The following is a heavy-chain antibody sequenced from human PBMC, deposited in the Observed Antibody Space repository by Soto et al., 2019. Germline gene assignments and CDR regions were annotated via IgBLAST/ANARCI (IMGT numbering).Heavy chain of an antibody. J-gene: IGHJ6*02. CDR3: AKDKSLIVVVHYGMDV. CDR1: GFTFDDYA. V-gene: IGHV3-9*01. D-gene: IGHD3-22*01. CDR2: ISWNSGSI. Sequence: EVQLVESGGGLGQPGRSLRLSCAASGFTFDDYAMHWVRQAPGKGLEWVSGISWNSGSIGYADSVKGRFTISRDNAKNSLYLQMNSLRAEDTALYYCAKDKSLIVVVHYGMDVWGQGTTVTVSS.